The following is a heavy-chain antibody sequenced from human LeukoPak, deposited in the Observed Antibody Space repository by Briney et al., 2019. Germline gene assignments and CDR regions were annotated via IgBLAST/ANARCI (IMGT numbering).Heavy chain of an antibody. CDR3: TRALRHIEN. J-gene: IGHJ4*02. D-gene: IGHD2-15*01. CDR2: IRTKTYGATT. Sequence: GGSLRLSCTASGFTFGDYAVSWVRQAPGKGLEWLGFIRTKTYGATTEYAASVQGRFTISRDDSKSIAFLQMNSLKSEDTAVYYCTRALRHIENWGQGTLVTVSS. CDR1: GFTFGDYA. V-gene: IGHV3-49*04.